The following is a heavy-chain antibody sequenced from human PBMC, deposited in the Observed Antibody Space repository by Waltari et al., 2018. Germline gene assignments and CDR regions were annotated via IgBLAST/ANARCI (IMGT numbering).Heavy chain of an antibody. CDR2: VSYSGTT. CDR3: ATYIGASVGTAAFDV. V-gene: IGHV4-39*01. CDR1: GVSITSNRPC. Sequence: QLPLQESGPRLVTPSETLARIASVSGVSITSNRPCWAWIRQSPGQGLAWIGTVSYSGTTYISPSLKSRVSVSRDTSKNQVSLILGSVTAADMAVYYCATYIGASVGTAAFDVWGQGTMVTVSS. D-gene: IGHD5-12*01. J-gene: IGHJ3*01.